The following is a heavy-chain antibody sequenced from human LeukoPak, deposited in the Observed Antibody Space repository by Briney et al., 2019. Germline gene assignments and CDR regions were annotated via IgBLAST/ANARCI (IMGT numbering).Heavy chain of an antibody. Sequence: GGSLRLSCAASGFILTSYGMHWVRQAPGKGLEWVAFLRFDGSNKYYGDSVKGRFTISRDTSKNTLFLQMNSLRAEDTAVYYCAKDRGRYGYYFDYWGQGTLVTVSS. D-gene: IGHD4-17*01. V-gene: IGHV3-30*02. CDR3: AKDRGRYGYYFDY. CDR1: GFILTSYG. J-gene: IGHJ4*02. CDR2: LRFDGSNK.